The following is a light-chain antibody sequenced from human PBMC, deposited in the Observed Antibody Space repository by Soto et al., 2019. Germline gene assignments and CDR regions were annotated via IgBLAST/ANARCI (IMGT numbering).Light chain of an antibody. CDR2: AAS. CDR1: QGISSY. J-gene: IGKJ1*01. V-gene: IGKV1-39*01. CDR3: QQSYRIPPWT. Sequence: DIQLTQSPSFLSASVGDRVTITCGASQGISSYLAWYQQKPGKAPKLLIYAASNLQSGVPSRFSGSGSGTDFALTISSLQPEDFATYYCQQSYRIPPWTFGQGTKVDI.